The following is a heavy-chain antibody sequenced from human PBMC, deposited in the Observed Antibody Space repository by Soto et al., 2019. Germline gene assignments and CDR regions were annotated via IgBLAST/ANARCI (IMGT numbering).Heavy chain of an antibody. CDR3: AREDPPSLT. CDR2: ISAYNGNT. J-gene: IGHJ5*02. CDR1: GYTFTSYG. D-gene: IGHD2-2*01. V-gene: IGHV1-18*01. Sequence: QVQLVQSGAEVKKPGASVKVSCKASGYTFTSYGISWVRQAPGQGLEWMGWISAYNGNTNYAQKLQGRVTMTTDTPTSTAYMQLRSLQPDDAAVYYCAREDPPSLTWGQGTLVTVSS.